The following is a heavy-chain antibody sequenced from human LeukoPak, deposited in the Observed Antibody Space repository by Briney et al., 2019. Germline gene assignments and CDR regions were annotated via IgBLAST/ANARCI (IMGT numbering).Heavy chain of an antibody. V-gene: IGHV3-30*04. J-gene: IGHJ4*02. CDR1: GFTFSSYA. Sequence: GGSLRLSCAASGFTFSSYAMPWVRQAPGKGLEWVAVISYDGSNKYYADSVKGRFTISRGNSKNTLYLQMNSLRAEDTAVYYCASAPVYDGIPEVDSNKDYWGQGTLVTVSS. CDR3: ASAPVYDGIPEVDSNKDY. CDR2: ISYDGSNK. D-gene: IGHD3-22*01.